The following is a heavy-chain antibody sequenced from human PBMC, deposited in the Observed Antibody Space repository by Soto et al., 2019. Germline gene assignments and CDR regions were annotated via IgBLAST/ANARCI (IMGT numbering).Heavy chain of an antibody. D-gene: IGHD3-22*01. CDR1: GFTFSSYA. J-gene: IGHJ4*02. Sequence: EVQLLESGGGLVQPGGSLRLSCAASGFTFSSYAMSWVRQAPGKGLECVSAISGSGGSTYYADSAKGRFTISRDKSKNTLHLQMNRLRAEHAAVYYCAKEEVYYSSGYSSYWGQGPLVTVSS. CDR2: ISGSGGST. V-gene: IGHV3-23*01. CDR3: AKEEVYYSSGYSSY.